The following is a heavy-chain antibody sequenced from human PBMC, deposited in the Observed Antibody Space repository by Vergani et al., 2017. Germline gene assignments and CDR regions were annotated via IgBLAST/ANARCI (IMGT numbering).Heavy chain of an antibody. J-gene: IGHJ6*03. CDR2: INPNSGGT. V-gene: IGHV1-2*02. D-gene: IGHD4-17*01. CDR1: GYTFTGYY. CDR3: AREKGDYGDYYYYXMDV. Sequence: QVQLVQSGAEVKKPGASVKVSCKASGYTFTGYYMHWVRQAPGQGLEWMGWINPNSGGTNYAQKFQGRVTMTRDTSISTAYMELSRLRSDDTAVYYCAREKGDYGDYYYYXMDVWGKGTTVTVSS.